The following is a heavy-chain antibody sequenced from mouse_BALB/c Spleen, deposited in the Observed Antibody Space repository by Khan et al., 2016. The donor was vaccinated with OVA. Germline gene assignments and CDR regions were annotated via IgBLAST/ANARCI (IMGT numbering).Heavy chain of an antibody. CDR2: INPTSGYT. CDR1: GYTFTSCW. Sequence: QVQLQQSGAELAKPGASVKMSCKASGYTFTSCWMHWIKQRPGQGLEWIGYINPTSGYTDYNQKFKDKATLTADKSSSTAYMQLSSLTSDDSAVYYCARDRIDYWGQGTALTVSS. V-gene: IGHV1-7*01. J-gene: IGHJ2*01. CDR3: ARDRIDY.